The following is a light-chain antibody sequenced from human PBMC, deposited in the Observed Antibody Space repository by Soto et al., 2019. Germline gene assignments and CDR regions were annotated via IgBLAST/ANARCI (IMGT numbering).Light chain of an antibody. CDR3: SSYSGYNTIYL. CDR1: SRDIGDYNY. CDR2: EVY. V-gene: IGLV2-14*01. Sequence: QSVLTQPASVSGSPGQSISIPCTGTSRDIGDYNYVSWYQQHPGEAPKLLIYEVYNRPAGVSDRFSGSKSGNTASLTISGLQTGDEADYYCSSYSGYNTIYLFGNGTKVTV. J-gene: IGLJ1*01.